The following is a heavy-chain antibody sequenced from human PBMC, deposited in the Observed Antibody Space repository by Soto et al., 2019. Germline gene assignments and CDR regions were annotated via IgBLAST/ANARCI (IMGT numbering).Heavy chain of an antibody. CDR3: ARHQGGGNSDWFDP. Sequence: SETLSLTCAVSGGSISSGGYSWSWIRQPPGKGLLWFGYIFHSVSTYYNPSLKIRVTISVVTFKNQFSLNLSSVTAADTAVYYCARHQGGGNSDWFDPWGQGTLVTVSS. D-gene: IGHD2-21*02. CDR1: GGSISSGGYS. V-gene: IGHV4-30-2*05. J-gene: IGHJ5*02. CDR2: IFHSVST.